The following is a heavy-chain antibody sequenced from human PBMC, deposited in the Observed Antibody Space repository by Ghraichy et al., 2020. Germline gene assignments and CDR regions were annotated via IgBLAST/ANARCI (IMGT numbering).Heavy chain of an antibody. V-gene: IGHV3-30*18. CDR2: ISYDGSNK. Sequence: GGSLRLSCAASGFTFSSYGMHWVRQAPGKGLEWVAVISYDGSNKYYADSVKGRFTISRDNSKNTLYLQMNSLRAEDTAVYYCAKDLSDPRLSGGGQYFQHWGQGTLVTVSS. CDR3: AKDLSDPRLSGGGQYFQH. D-gene: IGHD4-23*01. CDR1: GFTFSSYG. J-gene: IGHJ1*01.